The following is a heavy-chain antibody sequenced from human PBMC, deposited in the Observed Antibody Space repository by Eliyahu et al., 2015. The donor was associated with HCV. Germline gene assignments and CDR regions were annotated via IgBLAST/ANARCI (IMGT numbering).Heavy chain of an antibody. Sequence: QVQLVQSGAEVKKPGASVKVSCKASGYTFTGYYMHWVRQAPGQGLEWMGWINPNSGGTNYAQKFQGWVTMTRDTSISTAYMELSRLRSDDTAVYYCAREGFGESDGGNWFDPWGQGTLVTVSS. CDR2: INPNSGGT. CDR3: AREGFGESDGGNWFDP. D-gene: IGHD3-10*01. J-gene: IGHJ5*02. CDR1: GYTFTGYY. V-gene: IGHV1-2*04.